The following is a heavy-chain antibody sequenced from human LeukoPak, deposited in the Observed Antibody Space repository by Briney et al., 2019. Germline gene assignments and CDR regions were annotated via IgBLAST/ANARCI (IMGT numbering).Heavy chain of an antibody. CDR3: ARTKQTSGWADAFDI. Sequence: GGSLRLSCAASGFTFSSYWMSWVRQAPGKGLEWVANIQQDGSEKYYVDSVKGRFTISRDNAKNSLCLQMNSLRAEDTAVYYCARTKQTSGWADAFDIWGQGTMVTVSS. J-gene: IGHJ3*02. CDR1: GFTFSSYW. D-gene: IGHD6-19*01. V-gene: IGHV3-7*01. CDR2: IQQDGSEK.